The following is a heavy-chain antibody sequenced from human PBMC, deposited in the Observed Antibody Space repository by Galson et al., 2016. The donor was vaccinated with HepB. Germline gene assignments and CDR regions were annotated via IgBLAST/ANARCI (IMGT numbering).Heavy chain of an antibody. D-gene: IGHD1-26*01. CDR3: AREWELGGYFDY. CDR2: LSHDGVTK. CDR1: GFTFNTYA. Sequence: SLRLSCAASGFTFNTYAMTWVRQAPGKGLEWVAVLSHDGVTKFYADSVRARFTISRDKSKTTVYLQMDGPSAEDTAVYYCAREWELGGYFDYWGQGTLVTVSS. J-gene: IGHJ4*02. V-gene: IGHV3-30-3*01.